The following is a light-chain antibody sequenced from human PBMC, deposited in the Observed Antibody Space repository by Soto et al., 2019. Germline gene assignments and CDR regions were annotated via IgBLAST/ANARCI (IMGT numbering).Light chain of an antibody. CDR3: QQYNSYSVNA. CDR1: QSISGW. J-gene: IGKJ2*01. V-gene: IGKV1-5*01. CDR2: EAA. Sequence: DIQMTQSPYALSSSLGDRVTIAWRASQSISGWLAWYQQKPGKAPKLLLYEAASFESGVPSRFSGSGSGTELALTISRLQTDDFATYCYQQYNSYSVNAFGQGTKVEI.